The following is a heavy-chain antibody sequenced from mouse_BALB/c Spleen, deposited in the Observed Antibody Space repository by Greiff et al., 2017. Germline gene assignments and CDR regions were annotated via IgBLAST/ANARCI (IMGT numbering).Heavy chain of an antibody. J-gene: IGHJ2*01. CDR2: IWAGGST. D-gene: IGHD1-2*01. CDR3: ARANRITTATFDY. Sequence: VQGVESGPGLVAPSQSLSITCTVSGFSLTSYGVHWVRQPPGKGLEWLGVIWAGGSTNYNSALMSRLSISKDNSKSQVFLKMNSLQTDDTAMYYCARANRITTATFDYWGQGTTLTVSS. CDR1: GFSLTSYG. V-gene: IGHV2-9*02.